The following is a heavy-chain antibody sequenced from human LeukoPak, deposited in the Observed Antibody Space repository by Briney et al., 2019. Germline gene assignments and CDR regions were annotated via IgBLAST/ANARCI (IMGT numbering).Heavy chain of an antibody. Sequence: PGGSLRLSCAASGFTVSSNYMSWVRQAPGKGLEWVSVIYSGGSTYYADSVKGRFTISRDNSKNTLYLQMNSLGAEDTAVYYCARYIVVAATPSGDLDAFDIWGQGTMVTVSS. V-gene: IGHV3-53*01. CDR1: GFTVSSNY. J-gene: IGHJ3*02. D-gene: IGHD2-15*01. CDR2: IYSGGST. CDR3: ARYIVVAATPSGDLDAFDI.